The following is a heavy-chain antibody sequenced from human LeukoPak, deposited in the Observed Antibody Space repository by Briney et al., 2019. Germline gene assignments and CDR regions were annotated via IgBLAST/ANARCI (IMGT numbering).Heavy chain of an antibody. CDR2: IYYSKNT. J-gene: IGHJ4*02. CDR3: VSPRGFSYGYFDY. V-gene: IGHV4-39*01. CDR1: GGSISSSSAY. Sequence: SETLSLTCTVSGGSISSSSAYWGWIRQPPGKGLEWIGSIYYSKNTYYDPSLKSRVTISADTSKNQFSLTLGSVSATDTAVYYCVSPRGFSYGYFDYWGQGTLVTVAS. D-gene: IGHD5-18*01.